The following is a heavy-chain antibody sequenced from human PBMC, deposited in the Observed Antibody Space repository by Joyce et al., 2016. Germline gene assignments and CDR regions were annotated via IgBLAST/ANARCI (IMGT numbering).Heavy chain of an antibody. CDR2: ISGTSYYR. J-gene: IGHJ6*02. Sequence: QLVESGGGVVKPGGSLRLSCEASGSTFRSSSMSWFRQAPGKGLEWVAAISGTSYYRFHAETVRGRFTVSRDNAKKTLYLQMNSLRAEDSAVFYCARGGISYYYAMDVWGQGTTVTVSS. D-gene: IGHD3-16*01. CDR1: GSTFRSSS. CDR3: ARGGISYYYAMDV. V-gene: IGHV3-21*01.